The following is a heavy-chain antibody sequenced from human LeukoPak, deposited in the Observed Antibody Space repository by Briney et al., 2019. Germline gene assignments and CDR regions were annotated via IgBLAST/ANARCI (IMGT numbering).Heavy chain of an antibody. J-gene: IGHJ4*02. Sequence: ASVKVSCKASGYTFTGYYMHWVRQAPGQRLEWMGWINPNSGGTNYAQKFQGRVTMTRDTSISTAYMELSRLRSDDTAVYYCASLYYGDTHFDYWGQGTLVTVSS. D-gene: IGHD4-17*01. V-gene: IGHV1-2*02. CDR2: INPNSGGT. CDR3: ASLYYGDTHFDY. CDR1: GYTFTGYY.